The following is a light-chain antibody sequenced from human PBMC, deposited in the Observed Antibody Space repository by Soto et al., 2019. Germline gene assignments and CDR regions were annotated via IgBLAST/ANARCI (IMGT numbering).Light chain of an antibody. CDR2: VEGSGSY. Sequence: QSALTQSSSASASLGSSVKLTCTLSSGHSSYIIAWHQQQPGKAPRFLMKVEGSGSYNKGSGVPDRFSGSSSGADRCLTISNLQFEDEADYYCETWDSYTRVFGGGTKLTVL. CDR3: ETWDSYTRV. CDR1: SGHSSYI. V-gene: IGLV4-60*02. J-gene: IGLJ2*01.